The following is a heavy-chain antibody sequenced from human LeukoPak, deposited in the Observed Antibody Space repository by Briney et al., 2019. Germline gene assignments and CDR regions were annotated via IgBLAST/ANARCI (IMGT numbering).Heavy chain of an antibody. D-gene: IGHD6-13*01. CDR2: ISYDGSNK. J-gene: IGHJ6*02. V-gene: IGHV3-30-3*01. Sequence: GGSLRLSCAASGFTFSSYAMHWVRQAPGKGLEWVAVISYDGSNKYYADSVKGRFTISRDNSKNTLYLQMNSLRAEDTAVYYCARDMGSLQRLVTGYYYYGMDVWGQGTTVTVSS. CDR3: ARDMGSLQRLVTGYYYYGMDV. CDR1: GFTFSSYA.